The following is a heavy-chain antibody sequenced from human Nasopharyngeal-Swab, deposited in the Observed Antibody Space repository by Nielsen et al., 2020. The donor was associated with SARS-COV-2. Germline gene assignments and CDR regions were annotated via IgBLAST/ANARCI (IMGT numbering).Heavy chain of an antibody. D-gene: IGHD1-26*01. CDR2: ISYDGSNK. V-gene: IGHV3-30-3*01. J-gene: IGHJ3*02. CDR1: GFTFSSYN. Sequence: GGSLRLSCAASGFTFSSYNMHWVRQAPGKGLEWVAVISYDGSNKYYADSVKGRFTISRDNSKNTLYLQMNSLRAEDTAVYYCARTYSGSYYGAFDIWGQGTMVTVSS. CDR3: ARTYSGSYYGAFDI.